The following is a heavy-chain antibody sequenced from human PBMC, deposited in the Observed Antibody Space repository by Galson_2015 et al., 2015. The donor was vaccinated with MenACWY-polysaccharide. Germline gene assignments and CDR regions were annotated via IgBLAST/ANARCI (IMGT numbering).Heavy chain of an antibody. CDR2: IRSSGANT. V-gene: IGHV3-23*01. J-gene: IGHJ5*02. D-gene: IGHD3-3*01. CDR3: AKDSTDFWSVAGRFDH. CDR1: GFTFTSYA. Sequence: SLRLSCAASGFTFTSYAMSWVPQAPGKGLEWVSAIRSSGANTYYADSVKGRFTISRDNSKNTLYLQMNSLRAEDTAVYYCAKDSTDFWSVAGRFDHWGQGTLVTVSS.